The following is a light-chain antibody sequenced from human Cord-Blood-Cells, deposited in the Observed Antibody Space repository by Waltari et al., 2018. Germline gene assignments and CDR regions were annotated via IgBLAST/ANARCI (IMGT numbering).Light chain of an antibody. CDR2: AAS. CDR1: QGISRK. Sequence: DIQLTQFPSSLSASVGDRVTITCRASQGISRKLNWYQQKPGKAPKLLIDAASSFHSGDPARCSGSRCGTDVTLDIVSLQPEDCASYYCQQSCRISWTFVEGTKVEIK. CDR3: QQSCRISWT. J-gene: IGKJ1*01. V-gene: IGKV1-39*01.